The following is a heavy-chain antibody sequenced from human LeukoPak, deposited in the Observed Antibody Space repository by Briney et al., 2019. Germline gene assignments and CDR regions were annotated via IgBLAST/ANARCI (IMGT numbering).Heavy chain of an antibody. Sequence: PGVSLRLSCAASGFTFSRYAMRWVRQAPGKGLEWVSAISGSGGSTYSAESVKGRFTISRDNSKNTLYLQMNSLRAEDTAVYYCAKDLRATVTPDYYMDVWGKGTTVTVSS. D-gene: IGHD4-17*01. J-gene: IGHJ6*03. V-gene: IGHV3-23*01. CDR1: GFTFSRYA. CDR3: AKDLRATVTPDYYMDV. CDR2: ISGSGGST.